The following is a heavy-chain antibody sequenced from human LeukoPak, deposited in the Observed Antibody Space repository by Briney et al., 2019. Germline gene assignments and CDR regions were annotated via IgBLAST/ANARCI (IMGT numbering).Heavy chain of an antibody. V-gene: IGHV1-8*01. CDR1: GYTFTSYD. Sequence: ASVKVSCKASGYTFTSYDINWVRQATGQGLEWMGWMNPNSGNTGYAQKFQGRVTMTRNTSISTAYMELRSLRSDDTAVYYCARGGDYDSSGYYYFDYWGQGTLVTVSS. J-gene: IGHJ4*02. D-gene: IGHD3-22*01. CDR2: MNPNSGNT. CDR3: ARGGDYDSSGYYYFDY.